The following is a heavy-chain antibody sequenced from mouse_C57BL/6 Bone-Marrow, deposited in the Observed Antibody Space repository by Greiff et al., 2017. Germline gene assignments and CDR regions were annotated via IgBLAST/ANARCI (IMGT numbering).Heavy chain of an antibody. Sequence: QVQLKQPGAELVKPGASVKLSCKASGFTFTSYWMHWVKQRPGQGLEWIGMIHPNSGSTNYNAKFKSKATLTVDKSSSTAYMQLSSLTSEDSAVYYCARPHYGSSTGDYWGQGTSVTVSS. CDR3: ARPHYGSSTGDY. J-gene: IGHJ4*01. CDR2: IHPNSGST. CDR1: GFTFTSYW. D-gene: IGHD1-1*01. V-gene: IGHV1-64*01.